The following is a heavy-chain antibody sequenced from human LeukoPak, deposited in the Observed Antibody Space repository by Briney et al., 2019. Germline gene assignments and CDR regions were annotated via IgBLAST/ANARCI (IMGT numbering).Heavy chain of an antibody. CDR1: GFTFSSYA. CDR2: ISYDGSNK. D-gene: IGHD5-18*01. J-gene: IGHJ4*02. Sequence: GGSLRLSCAASGFTFSSYAMHWVRQAPGKGLEWVAVISYDGSNKYYADSVKGRFTISRDNSKNTLYLQMNSLRAEDTAVYYCAKGPPNTAIPFDYWGQGTLVTVSS. CDR3: AKGPPNTAIPFDY. V-gene: IGHV3-30-3*01.